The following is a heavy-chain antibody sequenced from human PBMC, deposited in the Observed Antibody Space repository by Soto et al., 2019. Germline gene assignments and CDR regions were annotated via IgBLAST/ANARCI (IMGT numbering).Heavy chain of an antibody. Sequence: PGGSLRLSCAASGFTFSTFALGWVRQAPGKGPEWVSAINPRGGTFYPDSVKGRFTISRDNSGTRLHLQMNSLRADDTAVYYCVREGNSPFFDSWGQGTLVTVSS. CDR3: VREGNSPFFDS. CDR1: GFTFSTFA. CDR2: INPRGGT. D-gene: IGHD2-21*01. V-gene: IGHV3-23*01. J-gene: IGHJ4*02.